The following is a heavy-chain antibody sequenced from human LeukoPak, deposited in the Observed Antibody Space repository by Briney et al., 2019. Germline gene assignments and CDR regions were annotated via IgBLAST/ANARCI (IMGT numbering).Heavy chain of an antibody. D-gene: IGHD2-2*02. Sequence: ASVKVSCKASGYTFTGYYMHWVRQAPGQGLEWMGWINPNSGGTNYAQKFQGRVTMTRDTSISTAYMELSRLRSDDTAVYYCARDFPRYCSSTSCYNISGYWGQGTLVTVSS. CDR3: ARDFPRYCSSTSCYNISGY. CDR2: INPNSGGT. CDR1: GYTFTGYY. V-gene: IGHV1-2*02. J-gene: IGHJ4*02.